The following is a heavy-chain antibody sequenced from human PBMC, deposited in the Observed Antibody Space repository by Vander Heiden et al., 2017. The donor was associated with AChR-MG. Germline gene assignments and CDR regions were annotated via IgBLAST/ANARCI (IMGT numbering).Heavy chain of an antibody. CDR1: GFTFSSYG. CDR3: AREWDCRSTRCLIDY. V-gene: IGHV3-33*01. Sequence: QVQLVESGGGVVQPGRSLRLSCAASGFTFSSYGMHWVRQAPGKGLEGVAVIWYDGSNKYYADPGKGRFTISRDNSKNPLYLQMNRLRAQETAVYYCAREWDCRSTRCLIDYWGQGTLVTVSS. CDR2: IWYDGSNK. D-gene: IGHD2-2*01. J-gene: IGHJ4*02.